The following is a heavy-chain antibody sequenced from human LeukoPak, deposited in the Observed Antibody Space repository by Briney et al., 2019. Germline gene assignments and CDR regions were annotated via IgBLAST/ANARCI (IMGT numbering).Heavy chain of an antibody. CDR1: GFTFSNYW. V-gene: IGHV3-7*01. J-gene: IGHJ4*02. CDR2: IKTDGSEK. Sequence: PGGSLRLSCEGSGFTFSNYWMGWVRQAPGKGLQWVANIKTDGSEKYYVDSVKGRFTISRDNAKNSLYLQMNSLRAEDTAVYYCARGVGSGWYDYWGQGTLVTVSS. CDR3: ARGVGSGWYDY. D-gene: IGHD6-19*01.